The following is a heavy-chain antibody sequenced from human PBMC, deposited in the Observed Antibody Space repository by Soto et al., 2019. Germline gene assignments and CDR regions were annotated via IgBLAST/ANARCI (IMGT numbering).Heavy chain of an antibody. V-gene: IGHV1-18*01. D-gene: IGHD3-22*01. CDR3: ARDTPLYYDSSGPGWFDP. J-gene: IGHJ5*02. CDR1: GYTFTSYG. Sequence: GASVKVSCKASGYTFTSYGISWVRQAPGQGLEWMGWINAYNGNTNYAQKLQGRVTMTTDTSTSTAYMELRSLRSDDTAVYYCARDTPLYYDSSGPGWFDPWGQGTLVTVSS. CDR2: INAYNGNT.